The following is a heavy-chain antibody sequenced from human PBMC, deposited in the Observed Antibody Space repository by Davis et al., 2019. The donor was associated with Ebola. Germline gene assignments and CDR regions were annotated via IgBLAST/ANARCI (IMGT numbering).Heavy chain of an antibody. J-gene: IGHJ6*02. CDR2: IIPIFGTA. D-gene: IGHD2-15*01. Sequence: AASVKVSCKASGGTFSSYAISWVRQAPGQGLEWMGGIIPIFGTANYAQKFQGRVTMTRDTSTSTVYMELSSLRSEDTAVYYCARDYRYCSGGSCYYYYYGMDVWGQGTTVTVSS. CDR1: GGTFSSYA. CDR3: ARDYRYCSGGSCYYYYYGMDV. V-gene: IGHV1-69*05.